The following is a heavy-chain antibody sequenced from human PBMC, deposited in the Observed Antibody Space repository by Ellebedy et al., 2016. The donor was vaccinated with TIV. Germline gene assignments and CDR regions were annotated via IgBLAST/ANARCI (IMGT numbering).Heavy chain of an antibody. Sequence: GESLKISXAASGFTFSSYAMSWVRQAPGKGLEWVSVYRHHDDSKHYGDSVKGRFTISRDNSKNILYLQMNSLRVEDTAVYYCVKGAWLDDWGQGTLVTVSS. CDR3: VKGAWLDD. CDR1: GFTFSSYA. CDR2: YRHHDDSK. D-gene: IGHD1-26*01. V-gene: IGHV3-23*01. J-gene: IGHJ4*02.